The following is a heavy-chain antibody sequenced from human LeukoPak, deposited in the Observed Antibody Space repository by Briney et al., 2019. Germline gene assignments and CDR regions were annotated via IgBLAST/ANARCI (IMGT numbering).Heavy chain of an antibody. CDR1: GFNLKSYE. D-gene: IGHD2-2*01. J-gene: IGHJ4*02. Sequence: GGSLRLSCAASGFNLKSYEMNWVRQAPGKGLEWVSYISSGGSTMYYADSVRGRLTISRENAKNLLYLEVNSLRAEYTAVYYCARRYCSSTSCTLDYWGQGTLVIVSS. V-gene: IGHV3-48*03. CDR3: ARRYCSSTSCTLDY. CDR2: ISSGGSTM.